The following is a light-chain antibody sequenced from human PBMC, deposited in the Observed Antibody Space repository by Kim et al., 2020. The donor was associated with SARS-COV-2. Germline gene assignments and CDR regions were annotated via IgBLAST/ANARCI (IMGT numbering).Light chain of an antibody. CDR2: GKD. Sequence: SSELTQDPAVSVALAQTVRITCQGDSLRRYYATWYQQKPGQAPVLVFYGKDKRPSGIPDRFSGSSSGNTASLTITGAQAEDEADYYCQSRDSSDKVVFGGGTQLTVL. V-gene: IGLV3-19*01. CDR1: SLRRYY. CDR3: QSRDSSDKVV. J-gene: IGLJ2*01.